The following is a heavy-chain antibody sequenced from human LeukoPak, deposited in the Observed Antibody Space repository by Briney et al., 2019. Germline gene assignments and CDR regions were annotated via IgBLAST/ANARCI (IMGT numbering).Heavy chain of an antibody. D-gene: IGHD3-10*01. CDR3: ARRNYYGSGSTYNWFDP. CDR1: GYSFTSYW. J-gene: IGHJ5*02. CDR2: IYPGDSDT. Sequence: GESLKIFCKGSGYSFTSYWIGWVRQMPGKGLEWMGIIYPGDSDTRYSPSFQGQVTISADKSISTAYLQWSSLKASDTAMYYCARRNYYGSGSTYNWFDPWGQGTLVTVSS. V-gene: IGHV5-51*01.